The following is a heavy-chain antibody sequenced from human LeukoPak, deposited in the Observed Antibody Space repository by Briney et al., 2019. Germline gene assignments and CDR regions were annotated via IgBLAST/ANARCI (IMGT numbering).Heavy chain of an antibody. CDR1: GFTFSSYG. V-gene: IGHV3-30*18. CDR2: ISNDGSNK. Sequence: PGGSLRLSCAVSGFTFSSYGMHWVRQAPGKGLEWVAVISNDGSNKNYVDFVKGRFSISRDNSKNTLYLQTNSLRVEDTAVYYCAKDLVTGVVDGMDVWGQGTTVTVSS. J-gene: IGHJ6*02. D-gene: IGHD2-15*01. CDR3: AKDLVTGVVDGMDV.